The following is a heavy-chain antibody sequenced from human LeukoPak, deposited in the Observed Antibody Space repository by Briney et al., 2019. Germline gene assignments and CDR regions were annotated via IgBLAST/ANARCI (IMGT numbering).Heavy chain of an antibody. D-gene: IGHD2/OR15-2a*01. J-gene: IGHJ4*02. CDR2: ISPDGSSA. V-gene: IGHV3-74*03. CDR3: ARVSFCPRCHFDY. Sequence: PGGSLRLSCADSGFSFSSYWMHWVRQAPGKGLVWVARISPDGSSALSADSVRGRFTTSRDNADNTLYLQLNSLRAEDTAVYYCARVSFCPRCHFDYWGQGTLVTVSS. CDR1: GFSFSSYW.